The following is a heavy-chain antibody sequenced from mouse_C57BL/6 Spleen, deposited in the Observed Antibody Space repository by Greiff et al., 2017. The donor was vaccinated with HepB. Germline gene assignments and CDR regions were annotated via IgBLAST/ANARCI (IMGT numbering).Heavy chain of an antibody. V-gene: IGHV1-52*01. J-gene: IGHJ4*01. D-gene: IGHD2-5*01. CDR1: GYTFTSYW. Sequence: VQLKQPGAELVRPGSSVKLSCKASGYTFTSYWMHWVKQRPIQGLEWIGNIDPSDSETHYNQKFKDKATLTVDKSSSTAYMQLSSLTSEDSAVYYCARDSNYVIDYAMDYWGQGTSVTVSS. CDR3: ARDSNYVIDYAMDY. CDR2: IDPSDSET.